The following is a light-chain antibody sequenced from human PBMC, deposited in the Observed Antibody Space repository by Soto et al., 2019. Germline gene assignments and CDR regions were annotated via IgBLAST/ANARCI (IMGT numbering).Light chain of an antibody. V-gene: IGKV3-20*01. CDR1: QSLSRSH. Sequence: EIVLTQSPGTLSLSPGERATLSCRASQSLSRSHLAWTQHKPGQAPRVLIYGASNRATGIPDRFSGSASGTDFTLAISRLEPEDFVVYYCHQYGSSPWTCGQGTKVEMK. CDR2: GAS. J-gene: IGKJ1*01. CDR3: HQYGSSPWT.